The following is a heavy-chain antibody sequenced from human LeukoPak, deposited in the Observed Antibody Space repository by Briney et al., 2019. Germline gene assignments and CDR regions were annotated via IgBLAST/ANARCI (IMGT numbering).Heavy chain of an antibody. CDR2: INHSGST. Sequence: SETLSLTCAVYGGSFSGYYWSWIRQPPGKGLEWIGEINHSGSTNYNPSLNSRVTISVDTSKNQFSLKLSSVTAADTAVYYCARGSPSNSGYGLRWLAPWGQGTLVTVSS. D-gene: IGHD5-12*01. CDR3: ARGSPSNSGYGLRWLAP. V-gene: IGHV4-34*01. J-gene: IGHJ5*02. CDR1: GGSFSGYY.